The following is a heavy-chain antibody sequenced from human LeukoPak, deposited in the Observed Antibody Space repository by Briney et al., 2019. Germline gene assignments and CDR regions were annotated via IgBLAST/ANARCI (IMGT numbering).Heavy chain of an antibody. J-gene: IGHJ4*02. Sequence: GRSLRLSCAASGFTFSTYDMHWVRQATGKGLEWVSAIGTAGDTYYPGSVKGRFTISRENAKNSLYLQMNSLRTEDTAVYYCARVRYGTYDYWGQGTLVTVSS. D-gene: IGHD4-17*01. CDR2: IGTAGDT. V-gene: IGHV3-13*01. CDR3: ARVRYGTYDY. CDR1: GFTFSTYD.